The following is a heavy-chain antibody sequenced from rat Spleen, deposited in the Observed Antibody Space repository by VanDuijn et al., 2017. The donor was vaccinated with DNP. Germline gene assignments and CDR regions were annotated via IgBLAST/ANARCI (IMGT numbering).Heavy chain of an antibody. CDR2: ITSSGGST. J-gene: IGHJ2*01. V-gene: IGHV5-31*01. Sequence: EVQLVESGGDLVQPGRSLKLSCVASGFTFNNYWMTWIRQVPGKGLEWVASITSSGGSTYYRDSVKGRFTISRDNAKNTLYLQMESLRSEDTATYYCAKDAFDYWGQGVMVTVSS. CDR1: GFTFNNYW. CDR3: AKDAFDY.